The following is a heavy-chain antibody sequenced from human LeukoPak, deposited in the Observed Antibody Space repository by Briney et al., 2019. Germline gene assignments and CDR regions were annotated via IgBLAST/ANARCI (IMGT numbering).Heavy chain of an antibody. V-gene: IGHV3-20*04. CDR3: ARGGSTTVTTYVDY. CDR1: GFTFDDYG. CDR2: INWNGGST. Sequence: GGSLRLSCAASGFTFDDYGMSWVHQAPGKGLEWVSGINWNGGSTGYADSVKGRFTISRDNAKNSLYLQMNSLRAEDMALYYCARGGSTTVTTYVDYWGQGTLVTVSS. D-gene: IGHD4-11*01. J-gene: IGHJ4*02.